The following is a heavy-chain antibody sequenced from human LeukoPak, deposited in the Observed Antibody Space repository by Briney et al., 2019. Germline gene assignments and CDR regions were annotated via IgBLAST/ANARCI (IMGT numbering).Heavy chain of an antibody. J-gene: IGHJ4*02. D-gene: IGHD1-26*01. V-gene: IGHV3-30*02. Sequence: GGSLRLSCAASGFTFSSYGMHWVRQAPGKGLEWVAFIRYDGSNKYYADSVKGRFAISRDNSKNTLYLQMNSLRAEDTAMYYCAKDGSVGATIDYWGQGTLVTVSS. CDR3: AKDGSVGATIDY. CDR2: IRYDGSNK. CDR1: GFTFSSYG.